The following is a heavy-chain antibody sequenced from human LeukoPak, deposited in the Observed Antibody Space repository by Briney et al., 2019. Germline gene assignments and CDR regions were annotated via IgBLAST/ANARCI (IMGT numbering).Heavy chain of an antibody. Sequence: ASVKVSCKASGYTFTNYYIHCMRQAPGQGLEWMGVILPGGGSTSYAQKFQGRVTMTRDMSTNTVYMVLSSLRSEDTAVYYCARSSFPWYFDSWGQGTLVTVSS. CDR1: GYTFTNYY. CDR2: ILPGGGST. CDR3: ARSSFPWYFDS. V-gene: IGHV1-46*01. J-gene: IGHJ4*02.